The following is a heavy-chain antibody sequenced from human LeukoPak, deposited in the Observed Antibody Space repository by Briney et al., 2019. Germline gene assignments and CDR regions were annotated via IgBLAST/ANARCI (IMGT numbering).Heavy chain of an antibody. CDR1: GFTFDDYA. CDR2: ISGDGGTS. CDR3: AQDINDFWSGYYAPLDY. V-gene: IGHV3-43*02. Sequence: GGSLRLSCAASGFTFDDYAMHWVRQGPGKGLEWVCLISGDGGTSYYADSMKGRFTISRDNSKSSLYLQINSVRTEDTALYYCAQDINDFWSGYYAPLDYWGQGTLVTVSS. D-gene: IGHD3-3*01. J-gene: IGHJ4*02.